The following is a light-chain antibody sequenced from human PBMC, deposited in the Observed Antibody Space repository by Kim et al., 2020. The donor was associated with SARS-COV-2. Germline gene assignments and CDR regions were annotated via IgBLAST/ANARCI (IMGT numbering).Light chain of an antibody. V-gene: IGKV3-20*01. CDR1: QSVTMNS. CDR3: QQYDGSRT. CDR2: GVS. Sequence: LSPGERATPSCRASQSVTMNSLAWDQKKPGQAPRPLIYGVSIRATGIPDRFSGSGAGTDFTLTISRLEPEDSAVYFCQQYDGSRTFGQGTNVDIK. J-gene: IGKJ1*01.